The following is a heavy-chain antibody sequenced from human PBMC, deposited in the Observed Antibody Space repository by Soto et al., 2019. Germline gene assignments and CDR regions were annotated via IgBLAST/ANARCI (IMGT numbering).Heavy chain of an antibody. J-gene: IGHJ4*02. CDR1: GFTFSSYG. V-gene: IGHV3-33*01. CDR2: IWYDGSNK. Sequence: QVQLVESGGGVVQPGRSLRLSCAASGFTFSSYGMHWVRQAPGKGLEWVAVIWYDGSNKYYADSVKGRFTISRDNSKNTLYLQMNSLRAEDTAVYYCARDSGPTAMATTLYFDYWGQGTLVTVSS. D-gene: IGHD5-18*01. CDR3: ARDSGPTAMATTLYFDY.